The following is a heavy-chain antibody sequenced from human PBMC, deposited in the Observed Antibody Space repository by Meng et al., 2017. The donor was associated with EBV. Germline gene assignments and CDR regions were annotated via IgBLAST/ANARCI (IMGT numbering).Heavy chain of an antibody. D-gene: IGHD1-14*01. CDR1: GFTFSNYG. CDR3: AKDLSGRFDP. CDR2: IPSDASHNK. V-gene: IGHV3-30*18. Sequence: QEALVGSGGGVVQPGRSLILSCAASGFTFSNYGFHWVRQAPGKGPEWVAIIPSDASHNKYYADSVKGRFTISRDNSKNTLYLQMNSLRTEDTAVYYCAKDLSGRFDPWGQGTLVTVSS. J-gene: IGHJ5*02.